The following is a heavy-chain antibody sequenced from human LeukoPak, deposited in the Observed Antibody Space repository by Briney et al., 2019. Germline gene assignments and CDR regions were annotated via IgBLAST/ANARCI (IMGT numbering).Heavy chain of an antibody. CDR1: GFTVSSNY. Sequence: GGSLRLSCAASGFTVSSNYMSWVRQAPGKGLEWVSVIYSGGSTYYADSVKGRFTISRDNSKNTLYLQMNSLRAEDTAVYYCAREPRVGATLSNYYYGMDVWGQGTTVTVSS. D-gene: IGHD1-26*01. CDR3: AREPRVGATLSNYYYGMDV. V-gene: IGHV3-66*02. CDR2: IYSGGST. J-gene: IGHJ6*02.